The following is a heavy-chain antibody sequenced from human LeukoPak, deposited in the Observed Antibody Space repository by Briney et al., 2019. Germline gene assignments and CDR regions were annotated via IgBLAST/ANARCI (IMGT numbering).Heavy chain of an antibody. CDR3: AITTPDAFDI. Sequence: PSETLSLTCDVYGGSFSGYYWSWIRQPPGKGLEWIGEINHSGSTNYNPSLKSRVTISVDTSKNQFSLKLSSVTAADTAVYYCAITTPDAFDIWGQGTMVTVSS. CDR1: GGSFSGYY. CDR2: INHSGST. V-gene: IGHV4-34*01. D-gene: IGHD2-15*01. J-gene: IGHJ3*02.